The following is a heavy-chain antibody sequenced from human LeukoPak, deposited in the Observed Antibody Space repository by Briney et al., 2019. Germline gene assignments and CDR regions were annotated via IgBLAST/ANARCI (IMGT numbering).Heavy chain of an antibody. CDR3: TRDHDFWSGPFDV. J-gene: IGHJ6*04. CDR2: IRRKGYGGTT. Sequence: GGSLRLSCTASGFTFGDYSLSWVRQAPEKGLECVGFIRRKGYGGTTEYAPSVKGRFIISRDDSKSTAYLQMNSLKTEDTAVYYCTRDHDFWSGPFDVWGKGTTVTVSS. V-gene: IGHV3-49*04. D-gene: IGHD3-3*01. CDR1: GFTFGDYS.